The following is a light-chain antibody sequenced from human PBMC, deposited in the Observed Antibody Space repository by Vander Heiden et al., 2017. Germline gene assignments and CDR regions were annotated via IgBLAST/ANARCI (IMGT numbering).Light chain of an antibody. V-gene: IGKV3-20*01. CDR2: GTS. CDR3: QQYGSSPLFT. J-gene: IGKJ3*01. CDR1: QGVGSNY. Sequence: ENVLTHSPGTLSLSPGERAPLSCRASQGVGSNYLAWYQQKPGQAPRLLIDGTSTRATGIPDRFSGSGSGTDSTLTITRLEPEDCAVYYCQQYGSSPLFTFGPGTKVDIK.